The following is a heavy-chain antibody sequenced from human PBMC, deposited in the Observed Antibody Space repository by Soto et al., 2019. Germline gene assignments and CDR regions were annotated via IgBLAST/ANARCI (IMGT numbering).Heavy chain of an antibody. V-gene: IGHV1-8*01. CDR3: ARRKERPVHHCFDH. CDR2: MNPNTGKA. D-gene: IGHD6-6*01. Sequence: ASVKVSCKTSGYTFSTCDIHWVRQARGQGLEWMGWMNPNTGKAGFAQKFQGRVTMTRDTSLGTADMDLSGLTSEDKAVYYCARRKERPVHHCFDHWGQG. J-gene: IGHJ4*02. CDR1: GYTFSTCD.